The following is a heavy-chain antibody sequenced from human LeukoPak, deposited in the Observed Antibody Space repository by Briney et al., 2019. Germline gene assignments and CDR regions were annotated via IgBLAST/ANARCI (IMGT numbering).Heavy chain of an antibody. V-gene: IGHV3-11*01. CDR2: ISSSGSTI. Sequence: GGSLRLSCAASGFTFSDYYMSWIRQAPGKGLEWVSYISSSGSTIYYADSVKGRFTISRDNAKNSLYLQMNSLRAEDTAVYYCARGEDYGDYWYAFDIWGQGTMVTVSS. D-gene: IGHD4-17*01. J-gene: IGHJ3*02. CDR1: GFTFSDYY. CDR3: ARGEDYGDYWYAFDI.